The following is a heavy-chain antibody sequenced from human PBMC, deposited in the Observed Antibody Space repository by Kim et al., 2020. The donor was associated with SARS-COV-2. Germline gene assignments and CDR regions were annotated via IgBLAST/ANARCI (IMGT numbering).Heavy chain of an antibody. CDR2: STI. J-gene: IGHJ4*02. V-gene: IGHV3-48*03. Sequence: STIYYADSMKGRFTISRDNAKNSLYLQMNILRAEETAVYYCAREGGYYDYWGQGTLVIVSS. CDR3: AREGGYYDY.